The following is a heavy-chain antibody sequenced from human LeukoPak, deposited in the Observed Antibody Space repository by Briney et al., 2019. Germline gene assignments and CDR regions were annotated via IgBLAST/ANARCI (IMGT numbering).Heavy chain of an antibody. J-gene: IGHJ4*02. CDR3: ARCRCSSTSCYPGGY. V-gene: IGHV4-34*01. Sequence: PSETLSLTCAVYGGSFSGYYWSWIRQPPGKGLEWIGEINHSGSTNYNPSLKSRVTISVGTSKNQFSLKLSSVTAADTAVYYCARCRCSSTSCYPGGYWGQGTLVTVSS. CDR1: GGSFSGYY. D-gene: IGHD2-2*01. CDR2: INHSGST.